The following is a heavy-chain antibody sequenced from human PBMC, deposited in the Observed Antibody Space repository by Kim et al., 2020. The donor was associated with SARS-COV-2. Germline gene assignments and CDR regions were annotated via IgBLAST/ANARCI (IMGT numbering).Heavy chain of an antibody. D-gene: IGHD3-16*02. V-gene: IGHV1-18*01. Sequence: ASVKVSCKTSNYIFINFGISWVRQAPGQGLEWMGWISAYNGDTYYAQKFQDKLTMTTDASTSTAYMELKSLRSDDTAIYYCARPILPLGELSSHYYFDYWGQGTLVTVSS. CDR1: NYIFINFG. CDR2: ISAYNGDT. CDR3: ARPILPLGELSSHYYFDY. J-gene: IGHJ4*02.